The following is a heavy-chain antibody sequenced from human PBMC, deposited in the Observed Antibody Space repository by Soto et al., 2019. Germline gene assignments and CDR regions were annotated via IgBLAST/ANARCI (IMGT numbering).Heavy chain of an antibody. CDR3: AASGGREYFED. J-gene: IGHJ4*02. V-gene: IGHV5-51*01. CDR1: GYTFTNSW. D-gene: IGHD6-19*01. Sequence: GESLKISCKVSGYTFTNSWIGWLRQMPGRGLEWMGIIYPGDADTRYNPSFQGQVTISADKSISTAYLQWSSLKASDTAMYYCAASGGREYFEDWGQGTLVTVSS. CDR2: IYPGDADT.